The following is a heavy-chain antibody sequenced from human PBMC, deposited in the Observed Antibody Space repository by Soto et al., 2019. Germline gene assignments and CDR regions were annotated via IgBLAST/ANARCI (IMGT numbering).Heavy chain of an antibody. CDR3: ARGMIQLWFHFDY. D-gene: IGHD5-18*01. CDR2: INHSGST. V-gene: IGHV4-34*01. CDR1: GGSFSGYY. Sequence: SETLSLTCAVYGGSFSGYYWSWFRQPPGKGLEWIGEINHSGSTNYNPSLKSRVTISVDTSKNQFSLKLSSVTAADTAVYYCARGMIQLWFHFDYWGQGTLVTVSS. J-gene: IGHJ4*02.